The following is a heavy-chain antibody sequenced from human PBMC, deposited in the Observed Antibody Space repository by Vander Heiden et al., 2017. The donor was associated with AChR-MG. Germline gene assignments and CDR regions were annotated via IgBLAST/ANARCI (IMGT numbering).Heavy chain of an antibody. CDR3: ARDEIVTGYHVY. D-gene: IGHD3-9*01. Sequence: EVQLVESGGGLVQPGGSLRPSCATCGFPFSSYSRNWVRQARGKGLWCVSSISSRSSYIYYADEVKGRFTIARDNAKNSLYLQIKSARAEDTAVYYCARDEIVTGYHVYWGQGTLVTVSS. CDR1: GFPFSSYS. CDR2: ISSRSSYI. J-gene: IGHJ4*02. V-gene: IGHV3-21*01.